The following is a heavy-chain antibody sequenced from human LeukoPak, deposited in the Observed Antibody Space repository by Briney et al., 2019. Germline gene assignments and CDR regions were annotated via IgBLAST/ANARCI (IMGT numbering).Heavy chain of an antibody. CDR1: GYTFTGYY. J-gene: IGHJ4*02. CDR2: INPNSGGT. V-gene: IGHV1-2*02. Sequence: ASVKVSCKASGYTFTGYYMHWVRQAPGQGLEWMGWINPNSGGTNYAQKFQGRVAMTRDTSISTAYMELSRLRSDDTAVYYCARVMGFSGRYLYFDYWGQGTLVTVSS. CDR3: ARVMGFSGRYLYFDY. D-gene: IGHD6-19*01.